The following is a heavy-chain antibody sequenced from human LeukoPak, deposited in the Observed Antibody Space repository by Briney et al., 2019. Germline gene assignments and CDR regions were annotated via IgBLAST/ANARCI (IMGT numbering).Heavy chain of an antibody. D-gene: IGHD5-12*01. Sequence: GGSLRLSCAASGFTFSSYAMSWVRQAPGKGLEWVSIISGSGDSTYYADSVKGRFTISRDNSKNTLYLQMNSLRAEDTAVYYCVRDGSGYAMWDWGQGTLVTVSS. V-gene: IGHV3-23*01. CDR3: VRDGSGYAMWD. CDR2: ISGSGDST. J-gene: IGHJ4*02. CDR1: GFTFSSYA.